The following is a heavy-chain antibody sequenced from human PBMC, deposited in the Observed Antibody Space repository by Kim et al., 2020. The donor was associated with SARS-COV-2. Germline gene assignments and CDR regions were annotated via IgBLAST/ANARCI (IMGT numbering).Heavy chain of an antibody. Sequence: SETLSLTCAVYGGSFSGYYWSWIRQPPGKGLEWIGEINHSGSTNYNPSLKSRVTISVDTSKNQFSLKLSSVTAADTAVYYCARGPTVTTRYYYGMDVWGQGTTVPVSS. CDR3: ARGPTVTTRYYYGMDV. CDR1: GGSFSGYY. J-gene: IGHJ6*02. V-gene: IGHV4-34*01. CDR2: INHSGST. D-gene: IGHD4-17*01.